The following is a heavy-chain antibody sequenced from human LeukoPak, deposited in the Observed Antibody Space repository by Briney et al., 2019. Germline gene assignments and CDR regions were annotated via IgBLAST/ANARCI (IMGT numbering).Heavy chain of an antibody. J-gene: IGHJ6*02. V-gene: IGHV1-69*04. Sequence: SVKVSCKASGGTFSSYAISWVRQAPGQGLEWMGRIIPILGIANYAQKFQGRVTITADKSTSTAYMELSSLRSEDTAEYYCAENKGGYDSSGYRYYGMDVWGQGTTVTVSS. D-gene: IGHD3-22*01. CDR1: GGTFSSYA. CDR3: AENKGGYDSSGYRYYGMDV. CDR2: IIPILGIA.